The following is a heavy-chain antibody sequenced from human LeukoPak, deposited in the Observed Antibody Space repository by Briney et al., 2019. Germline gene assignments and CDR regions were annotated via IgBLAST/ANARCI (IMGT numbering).Heavy chain of an antibody. J-gene: IGHJ5*02. V-gene: IGHV3-21*01. D-gene: IGHD2-15*01. Sequence: GGSLRLSCAASGFTFSSYSMNWVRQAPGKGLEWVSSISSSSSYIYYADSVKGRFTISRDNAKNSLYLQMNSLRAEDTAVYCCARVKTHCSGGSCYTDWFDPWGQGTLVTVSS. CDR2: ISSSSSYI. CDR3: ARVKTHCSGGSCYTDWFDP. CDR1: GFTFSSYS.